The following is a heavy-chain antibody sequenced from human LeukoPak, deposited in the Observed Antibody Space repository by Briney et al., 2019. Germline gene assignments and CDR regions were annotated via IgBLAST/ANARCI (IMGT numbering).Heavy chain of an antibody. V-gene: IGHV4-59*01. CDR1: GGSFSGYY. Sequence: PSETLSLTCAVYGGSFSGYYWSWIRQPPGKGLEWIGYIYYSGSTNYNPSLKSRVTISVDTSKNQFSLKLSSVTAADTAVYYCARAAWDYYGSGSYYGGAAPWFDPWGQGTLVTVSS. CDR3: ARAAWDYYGSGSYYGGAAPWFDP. J-gene: IGHJ5*02. D-gene: IGHD3-10*01. CDR2: IYYSGST.